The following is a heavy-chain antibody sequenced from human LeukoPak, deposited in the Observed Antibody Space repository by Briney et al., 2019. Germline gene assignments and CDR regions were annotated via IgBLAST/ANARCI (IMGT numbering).Heavy chain of an antibody. D-gene: IGHD2-2*01. CDR3: ARFSSGSSTCSCYLTY. CDR1: GGSLSSRY. Sequence: SETLSLTCSVSGGSLSSRYWSWIWQPPGKGLELIGHIHDTGSTFYNPSLRGRVTISLDTSNNQFSLKLTSMTAADTAVYYCARFSSGSSTCSCYLTYWGQGTLVTVS. J-gene: IGHJ4*02. CDR2: IHDTGST. V-gene: IGHV4-59*11.